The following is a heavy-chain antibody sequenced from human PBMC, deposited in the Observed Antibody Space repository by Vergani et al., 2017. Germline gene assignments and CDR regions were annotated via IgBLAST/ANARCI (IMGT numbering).Heavy chain of an antibody. CDR2: INDSGNT. J-gene: IGHJ4*02. Sequence: QVQMQESGPGLVKTSETLSLTCAVYGGSLSGYYWSWIRQSPGKGLEWIGEINDSGNTNHNPSLKSRMSISVDTSKNQCSLKLSSVTAADTAVYYCAGSSAAADYWGQGTLVTVSS. V-gene: IGHV4-34*10. CDR1: GGSLSGYY. D-gene: IGHD6-13*01. CDR3: AGSSAAADY.